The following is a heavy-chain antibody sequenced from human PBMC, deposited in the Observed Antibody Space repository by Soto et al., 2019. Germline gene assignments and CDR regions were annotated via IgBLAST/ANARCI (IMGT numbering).Heavy chain of an antibody. Sequence: ESGGGLVQPGGSLRLSCAASGLIFSDYHMDWVRQAPGKGLEWVGRIRRKANSYTIEYAASVKGRFTISRDDSKNSLYLQMNSLKSEDTAVYYCALLGGWSGGSSGMDVWGQGTTVTVSS. D-gene: IGHD6-19*01. J-gene: IGHJ6*02. V-gene: IGHV3-72*01. CDR1: GLIFSDYH. CDR3: ALLGGWSGGSSGMDV. CDR2: IRRKANSYTI.